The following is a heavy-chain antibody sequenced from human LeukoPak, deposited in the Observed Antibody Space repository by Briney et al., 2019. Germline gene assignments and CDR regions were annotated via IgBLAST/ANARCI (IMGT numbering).Heavy chain of an antibody. CDR3: ANEIRPNDY. D-gene: IGHD4-17*01. Sequence: PSETLSLTCAVYGGSFSGYYWSWIRQAPGKGLEWVSYISSSGSTIYYADSVKGRFTISRDNSKNTLYLQMNSLRAEDTAVYYCANEIRPNDYWGQGTQVTVSS. J-gene: IGHJ4*02. CDR2: ISSSGSTI. CDR1: GGSFSGYY. V-gene: IGHV3-11*01.